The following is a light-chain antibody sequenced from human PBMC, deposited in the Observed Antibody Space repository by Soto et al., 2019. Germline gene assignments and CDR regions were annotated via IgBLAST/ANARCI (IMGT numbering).Light chain of an antibody. CDR1: RIIDNN. CDR3: QESYISPAVS. J-gene: IGKJ4*01. V-gene: IGKV1-39*01. Sequence: DIQMTQSPSSLSASLGDRVTITSGAGRIIDNNLNGYKQKPGKAPKLLIYATSTLQSGVPSRFSGSGSGTEFTLTISSLQAEDFATYFCQESYISPAVSFGGGTKVEIK. CDR2: ATS.